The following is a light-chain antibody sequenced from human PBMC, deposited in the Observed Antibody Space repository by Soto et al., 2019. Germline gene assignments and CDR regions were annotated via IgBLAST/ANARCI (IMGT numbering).Light chain of an antibody. Sequence: EVVLTQSPATLSLSPGERATLSCRASQIVSNYVAWYQQRPGQAPRLLIYDASKRATGIPARFSGSGSGTDFTLTISSLEPEDFAVYYCQQRSNGPRTFGQGTKVETK. CDR1: QIVSNY. CDR3: QQRSNGPRT. CDR2: DAS. J-gene: IGKJ1*01. V-gene: IGKV3-11*01.